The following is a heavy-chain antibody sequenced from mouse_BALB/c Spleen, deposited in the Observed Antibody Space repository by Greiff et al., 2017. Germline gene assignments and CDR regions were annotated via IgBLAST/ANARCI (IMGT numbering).Heavy chain of an antibody. CDR2: ISSGSSTI. J-gene: IGHJ2*01. Sequence: EVQGVESGGGLVQPGGSRKLSCAASGFTFSSFGMHWVRQAPEKGLEWVAYISSGSSTIYYADTVKGRFTISRDNPKNTLFLQMTSLRSEDTAMYYCARKDYFDYWGQGTTLTVAS. V-gene: IGHV5-17*02. CDR1: GFTFSSFG. CDR3: ARKDYFDY.